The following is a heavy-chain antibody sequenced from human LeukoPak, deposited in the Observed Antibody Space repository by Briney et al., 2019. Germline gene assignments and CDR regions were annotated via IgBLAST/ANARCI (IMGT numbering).Heavy chain of an antibody. V-gene: IGHV3-30*18. J-gene: IGHJ6*03. D-gene: IGHD3-16*02. CDR3: AKDRGELSYYYYYYMDV. CDR2: ISYDGSNK. CDR1: GFTFSDHY. Sequence: PGGSLRLSYAVSGFTFSDHYMGWIRQAPGKGLEWVAVISYDGSNKYYADSVKGRFTISRDNSKNTLYLQMNSLRAEDTAVYYCAKDRGELSYYYYYYMDVWGKGTTVTVSS.